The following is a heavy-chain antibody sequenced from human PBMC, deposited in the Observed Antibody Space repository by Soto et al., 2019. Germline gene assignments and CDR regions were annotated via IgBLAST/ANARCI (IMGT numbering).Heavy chain of an antibody. D-gene: IGHD3-10*01. Sequence: QVLLQESGPGLVKPSETLSLTCTVSGGSISDFYWSWIRLPAGKGLEWIGRVYSRGTTYSNPSLKSRVTMSVDTSKNQCYLHVRFVTAADTAVYYCAREGYKTYYYGMDVWGQGTPVTVSS. J-gene: IGHJ6*02. V-gene: IGHV4-4*07. CDR3: AREGYKTYYYGMDV. CDR2: VYSRGTT. CDR1: GGSISDFY.